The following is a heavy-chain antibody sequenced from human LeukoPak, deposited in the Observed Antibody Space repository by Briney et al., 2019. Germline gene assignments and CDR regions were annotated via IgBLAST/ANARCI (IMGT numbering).Heavy chain of an antibody. D-gene: IGHD3-10*01. Sequence: GASVKVSCKASGYTFTGYYMHWVRQAPGQGLEWMGWINPNSGGTNYAQKFQGRVTMTRDTSISTAYMELSRLRSDDTAVYYCARERSRMVTMVRGVTPFDPWGQGTLVTVSS. CDR2: INPNSGGT. J-gene: IGHJ5*02. CDR1: GYTFTGYY. CDR3: ARERSRMVTMVRGVTPFDP. V-gene: IGHV1-2*02.